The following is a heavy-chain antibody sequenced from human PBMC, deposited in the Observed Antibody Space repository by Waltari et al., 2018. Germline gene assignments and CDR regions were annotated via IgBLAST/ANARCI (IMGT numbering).Heavy chain of an antibody. CDR1: GGSISSSSYY. D-gene: IGHD3-3*01. CDR3: ASLSGYFDY. CDR2: IYYSGST. J-gene: IGHJ4*02. V-gene: IGHV4-39*07. Sequence: QLQLQESGPGLGKPSETLSLTCTVSGGSISSSSYYWGWHRQPPGKGLEWIGCIYYSGSTYYNPSLKSRVTISVDTSKNQFSLKLSSVTAADTAVYYCASLSGYFDYWGQGTLVTVSS.